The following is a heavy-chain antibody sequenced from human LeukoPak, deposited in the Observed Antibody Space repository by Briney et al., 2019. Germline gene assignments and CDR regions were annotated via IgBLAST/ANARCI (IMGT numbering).Heavy chain of an antibody. D-gene: IGHD6-19*01. CDR1: GFALRSYT. CDR2: ISSTSAYI. Sequence: PGGSLRLSCAASGFALRSYTVTWVRQAPGKGVEWVSSISSTSAYIYYAESVKGRFSISRDNVDNVVHLQMSSLRNEDTAFYYCARVAVAGPTGWFDSWGQGTLVTVSS. CDR3: ARVAVAGPTGWFDS. J-gene: IGHJ5*01. V-gene: IGHV3-21*01.